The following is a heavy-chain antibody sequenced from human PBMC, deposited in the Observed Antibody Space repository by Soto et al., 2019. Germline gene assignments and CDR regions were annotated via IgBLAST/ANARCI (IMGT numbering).Heavy chain of an antibody. CDR2: IWYDGSNK. Sequence: QVQLVESGGGVVQPGRSLRLSCAASGFTFSSYGMHWVRQAPGKGLEWVAVIWYDGSNKYYADSVKGRFTISRDSSKNTLYLQMNSLRAEDTAVYYCARRARGSGSYYLDYWGQGTLVTVSS. CDR3: ARRARGSGSYYLDY. D-gene: IGHD3-10*01. V-gene: IGHV3-33*01. J-gene: IGHJ4*02. CDR1: GFTFSSYG.